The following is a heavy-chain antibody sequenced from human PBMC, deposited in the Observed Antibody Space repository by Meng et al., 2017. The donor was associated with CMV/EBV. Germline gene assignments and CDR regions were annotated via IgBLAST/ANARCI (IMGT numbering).Heavy chain of an antibody. CDR1: GGSFSGYY. CDR2: INHSGST. Sequence: SETLSLTCAVYGGSFSGYYWSWIRQPPGKGLEWIGEINHSGSTNYNPSLKSRVTISVGTSKNQFSLKLSSVTAADTAVYYCARGPTYYYYYGMDVWGQGTTVTVSS. CDR3: ARGPTYYYYYGMDV. V-gene: IGHV4-34*01. J-gene: IGHJ6*02.